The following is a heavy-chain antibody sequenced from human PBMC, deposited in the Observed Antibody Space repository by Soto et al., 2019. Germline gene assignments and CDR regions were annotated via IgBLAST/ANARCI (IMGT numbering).Heavy chain of an antibody. J-gene: IGHJ4*02. D-gene: IGHD3-3*01. V-gene: IGHV3-43*01. CDR2: ISWDGGST. CDR3: AKDIGDYDFWSGYSSYFDY. CDR1: GFTFDDYT. Sequence: GGSLRLSCAASGFTFDDYTMHWVRQAPGKGLEWVSLISWDGGSTYYADSVKGRFTISRDNSKNSLYLQMNSLRTEDTALYYCAKDIGDYDFWSGYSSYFDYWGQGTLVTVSS.